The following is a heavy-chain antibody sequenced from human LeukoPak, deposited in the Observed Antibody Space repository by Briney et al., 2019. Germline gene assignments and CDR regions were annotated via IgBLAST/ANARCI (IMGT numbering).Heavy chain of an antibody. CDR3: TRYDNDHFDY. V-gene: IGHV3-33*01. D-gene: IGHD3-16*01. J-gene: IGHJ4*02. CDR1: GFTFGGYG. CDR2: IAYDGSRE. Sequence: GGSLRLSCAGSGFTFGGYGMHWFRQTPGKGLEWVAVIAYDGSREFYVDSVKGRFTISRDNSKNTLSVQMNDLRAEDTAVYYCTRYDNDHFDYWGQGTLVTVSS.